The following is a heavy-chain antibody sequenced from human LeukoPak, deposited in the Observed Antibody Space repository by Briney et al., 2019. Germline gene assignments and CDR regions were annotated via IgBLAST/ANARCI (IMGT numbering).Heavy chain of an antibody. CDR1: GFTFSGSA. V-gene: IGHV3-73*01. D-gene: IGHD5-18*01. CDR2: IRSKANSYAT. CDR3: TRHEPVDTAMVTDY. Sequence: PGGSLRLSCAASGFTFSGSAMHWVRQASGKGLEWVGRIRSKANSYATAYAASVKGWFTISRDDSKNTAYLQMNSLKTEDTAVYYCTRHEPVDTAMVTDYWGQGTLVTVSS. J-gene: IGHJ4*02.